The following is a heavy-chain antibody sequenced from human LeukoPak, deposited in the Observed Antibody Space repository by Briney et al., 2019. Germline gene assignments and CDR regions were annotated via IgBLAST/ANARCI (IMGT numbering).Heavy chain of an antibody. CDR1: GFTFSDYS. V-gene: IGHV3-21*06. D-gene: IGHD6-13*01. Sequence: AGSLTLSCAASGFTFSDYSLNWVRQAPGKGLEWVSCISGDSRYIYYADSLKGRSTISRDNAQNSLYLHMNNLRAEDTAVYYCARGPFSSSWSEFDYWGQGTLVTVSS. CDR3: ARGPFSSSWSEFDY. CDR2: ISGDSRYI. J-gene: IGHJ4*02.